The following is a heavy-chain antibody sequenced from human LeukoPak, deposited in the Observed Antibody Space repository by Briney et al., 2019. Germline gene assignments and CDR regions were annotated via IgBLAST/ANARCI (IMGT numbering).Heavy chain of an antibody. CDR1: GGSISSSSYC. Sequence: PSETLSLTCTVSGGSISSSSYCWGWIRQPPGKGLEWIGSIYYSGSTYYNPSLKSRVTISVDTSKNQFSLKLSSVTAADTAVYYCTSGAYYFDYWGQGTLVTVSS. V-gene: IGHV4-39*01. CDR3: TSGAYYFDY. J-gene: IGHJ4*02. CDR2: IYYSGST.